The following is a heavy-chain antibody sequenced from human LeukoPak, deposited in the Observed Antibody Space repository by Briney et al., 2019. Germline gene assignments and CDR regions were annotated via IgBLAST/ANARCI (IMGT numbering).Heavy chain of an antibody. CDR3: TAGVGSTDNDY. V-gene: IGHV3-15*01. Sequence: GGSLRLSCAASGFTFSDAWMSWVRQAPGKGLEWVGRIKSKNDGGTRDYAAPVKGRFTISRDDSENTQYLQMNSLKTEDTAVYYCTAGVGSTDNDYWGQGTLVIVSS. CDR2: IKSKNDGGTR. J-gene: IGHJ4*02. CDR1: GFTFSDAW. D-gene: IGHD1-26*01.